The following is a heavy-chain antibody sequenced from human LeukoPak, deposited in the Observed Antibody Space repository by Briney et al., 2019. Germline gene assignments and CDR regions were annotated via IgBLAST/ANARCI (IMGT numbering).Heavy chain of an antibody. CDR1: GYTFTYFY. CDR3: ARDTVAQSRTGFDL. J-gene: IGHJ5*02. D-gene: IGHD2-8*02. V-gene: IGHV1-2*02. CDR2: INPNSGDT. Sequence: ASVEVSCKASGYTFTYFYIHWVGQAPGKGREWMGWINPNSGDTTYAQNFQGRVTMTRDNSITTAYMEVSGLTDDDTAVYSCARDTVAQSRTGFDLWGQGTLVTVSS.